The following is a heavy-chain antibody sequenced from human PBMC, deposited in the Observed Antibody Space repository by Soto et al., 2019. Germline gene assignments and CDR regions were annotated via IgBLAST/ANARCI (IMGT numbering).Heavy chain of an antibody. CDR1: GYTFTDFG. J-gene: IGHJ4*02. CDR3: AREMPGYCSNSACLPGY. D-gene: IGHD2-2*03. V-gene: IGHV1-18*01. Sequence: QVQLVQSGAEVKKPGASVKVSCKASGYTFTDFGLIWVRQAPGQGPERMGWVSAYNGNTNYAQKLQGRVTVTRDTSTSTAYMELRSLRSDDTAMYYCAREMPGYCSNSACLPGYWGQGTLVTVSS. CDR2: VSAYNGNT.